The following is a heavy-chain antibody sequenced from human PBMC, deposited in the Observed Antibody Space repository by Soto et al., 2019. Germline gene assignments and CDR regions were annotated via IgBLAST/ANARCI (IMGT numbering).Heavy chain of an antibody. J-gene: IGHJ4*02. CDR1: GFTFSSYA. CDR3: ARVPSELSLFFDY. Sequence: GGSLRLSCAASGFTFSSYAMHWVRQAPGKGLEWVAVISYDGSNKYYADSVKGRFTISRDNSKNTLYLQMNSLRAEDTAVYYCARVPSELSLFFDYWGQGTLVTVSS. CDR2: ISYDGSNK. V-gene: IGHV3-30-3*01. D-gene: IGHD1-26*01.